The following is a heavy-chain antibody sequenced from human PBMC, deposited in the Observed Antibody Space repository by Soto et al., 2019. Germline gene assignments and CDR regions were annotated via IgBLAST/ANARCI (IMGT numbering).Heavy chain of an antibody. CDR1: GDSVSSNSAA. CDR2: TYYRSKWYN. CDR3: ARETPSGWGSGWRMDV. D-gene: IGHD6-19*01. Sequence: SQTLSLPCAISGDSVSSNSAAWNWIRQSPSRGLEWLGRTYYRSKWYNDYAVSVKSRITINPDTSKNQFSLQLNSVTPEDTAVYYCARETPSGWGSGWRMDVWGQGTTVTVSS. J-gene: IGHJ6*02. V-gene: IGHV6-1*01.